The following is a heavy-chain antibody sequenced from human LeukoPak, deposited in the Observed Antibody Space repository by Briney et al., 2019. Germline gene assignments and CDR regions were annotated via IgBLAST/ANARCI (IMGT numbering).Heavy chain of an antibody. CDR2: IIPIFGTA. J-gene: IGHJ3*02. CDR1: GGTFSSYA. V-gene: IGHV1-69*13. D-gene: IGHD6-19*01. CDR3: AREGNEAVAGTGAFDI. Sequence: SVKVSCKASGGTFSSYAISWVRQAPGQGLEWMGGIIPIFGTANYAQKFQGRVTITADESTSTAYMVLSSLRSEDTAVYYCAREGNEAVAGTGAFDIWGQGTMVTVSS.